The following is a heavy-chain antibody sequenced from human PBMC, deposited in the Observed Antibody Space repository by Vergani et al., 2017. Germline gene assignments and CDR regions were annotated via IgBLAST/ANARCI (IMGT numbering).Heavy chain of an antibody. V-gene: IGHV3-33*01. CDR2: IWYDGSNK. Sequence: QVQLVESGGGVVQPGRSLRLSCAASGFTFSSYGMHWVRQAPGKGLEWVAVIWYDGSNKYYADSVKGRFTISRDNSKNTLYLQMNSLRAEDTAVYYCARDHKAVEAAGTVGYWGQGTLVTVSS. J-gene: IGHJ4*02. CDR1: GFTFSSYG. CDR3: ARDHKAVEAAGTVGY. D-gene: IGHD6-13*01.